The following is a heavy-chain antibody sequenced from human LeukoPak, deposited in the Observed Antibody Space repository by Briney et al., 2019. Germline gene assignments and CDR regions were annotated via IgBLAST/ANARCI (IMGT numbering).Heavy chain of an antibody. Sequence: ASVKVSCKASGYTFTGYYMHWVRQAPGQGLEWMVRINPNSGGTNYAQKFQGRVTMTRDTSISTAYMELSRLRSDDTAVYYCARDRRIAAAANWFDPWGQGTLVTVSS. CDR1: GYTFTGYY. CDR2: INPNSGGT. D-gene: IGHD6-13*01. V-gene: IGHV1-2*06. J-gene: IGHJ5*02. CDR3: ARDRRIAAAANWFDP.